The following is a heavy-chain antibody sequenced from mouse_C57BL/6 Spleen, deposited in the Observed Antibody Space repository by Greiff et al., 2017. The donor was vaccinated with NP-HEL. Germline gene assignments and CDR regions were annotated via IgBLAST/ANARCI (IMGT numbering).Heavy chain of an antibody. Sequence: EVKLVESGGGLVKPGGSLKLSCAASGFTFSDYGMHWVRQAPEKGLEWVAYISSGSSTIYYADTLKGRFTISRDNAKNTLFLQMTSLRSEDTAMYYCATDYGSSYAMDYWGQGTSVTVSS. J-gene: IGHJ4*01. CDR3: ATDYGSSYAMDY. CDR2: ISSGSSTI. CDR1: GFTFSDYG. D-gene: IGHD1-1*01. V-gene: IGHV5-17*01.